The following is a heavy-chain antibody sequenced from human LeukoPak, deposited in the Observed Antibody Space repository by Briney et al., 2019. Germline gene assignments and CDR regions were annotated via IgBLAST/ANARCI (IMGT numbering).Heavy chain of an antibody. V-gene: IGHV1-18*01. CDR1: GYTFASYG. CDR3: ARDLGGARVLDGMDV. CDR2: ISAYNGNT. J-gene: IGHJ6*02. Sequence: ASVKVSCKASGYTFASYGISWVRQAPGQGLEWMEWISAYNGNTNYAQKLQGRVTMTTDTSTSTAYMELSSLRSEDTAVYYCARDLGGARVLDGMDVWGQGTTVTVSS. D-gene: IGHD2/OR15-2a*01.